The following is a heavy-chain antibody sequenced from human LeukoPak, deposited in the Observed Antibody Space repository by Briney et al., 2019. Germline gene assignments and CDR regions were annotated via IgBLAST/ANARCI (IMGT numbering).Heavy chain of an antibody. CDR1: GFTISSKY. J-gene: IGHJ4*02. CDR2: IYSGGST. CDR3: ARGFIAALPSH. V-gene: IGHV3-66*02. D-gene: IGHD6-13*01. Sequence: PGGSLRLSCAASGFTISSKYMSWVRQAPGKGLEWVSVIYSGGSTYYADSVKGRFTISRDNSKNTLYLQMNSLRAEDTAVYYCARGFIAALPSHWGQGTLVTVSS.